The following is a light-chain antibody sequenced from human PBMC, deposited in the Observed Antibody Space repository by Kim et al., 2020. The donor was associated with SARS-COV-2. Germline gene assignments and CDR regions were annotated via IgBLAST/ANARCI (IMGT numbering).Light chain of an antibody. CDR2: VNF. J-gene: IGLJ3*02. V-gene: IGLV1-40*01. Sequence: RVIISCMGSSSNIGAYYDVHWYQNVPGTAPRLLINVNFNRPSEVPDRFSGSKSGTSASLVITGLQDEDEAVYFCQSYDRTLGGSVFGGGTKLTVL. CDR1: SSNIGAYYD. CDR3: QSYDRTLGGSV.